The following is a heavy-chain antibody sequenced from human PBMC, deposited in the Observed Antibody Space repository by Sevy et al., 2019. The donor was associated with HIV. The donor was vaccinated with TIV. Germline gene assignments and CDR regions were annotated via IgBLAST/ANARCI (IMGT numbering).Heavy chain of an antibody. CDR2: FDPEDGET. V-gene: IGHV1-24*01. CDR3: ATGPYYYDSSGPIEGGLFDY. CDR1: GYTLTELS. D-gene: IGHD3-22*01. J-gene: IGHJ4*02. Sequence: ASVKVSCKVSGYTLTELSMHWVRQAPGKGLEWMGGFDPEDGETIYAQKFQGRVTMTEDTSTDTAYMELSSLRSEDTAVYYCATGPYYYDSSGPIEGGLFDYWGQRTLVTVSS.